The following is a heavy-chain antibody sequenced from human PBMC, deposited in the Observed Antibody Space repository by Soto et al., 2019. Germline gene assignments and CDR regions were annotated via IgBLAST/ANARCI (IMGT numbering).Heavy chain of an antibody. V-gene: IGHV1-69*13. Sequence: ASVKVSCKASACTFSSYAITWVRPAPGQGLEWIGGIIPIFGTANYAQKFQGRVTITVDESTSTAYMELSSLRSEDTAVYYCARFELTQDWTMGYYYYYGMDVWGQGTTVTVSS. CDR2: IIPIFGTA. CDR3: ARFELTQDWTMGYYYYYGMDV. CDR1: ACTFSSYA. D-gene: IGHD3-10*01. J-gene: IGHJ6*02.